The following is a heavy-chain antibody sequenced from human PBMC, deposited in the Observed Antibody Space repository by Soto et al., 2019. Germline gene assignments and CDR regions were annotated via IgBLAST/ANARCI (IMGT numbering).Heavy chain of an antibody. CDR1: GFTFSSYG. V-gene: IGHV3-30*18. Sequence: PGGSLRLSCAASGFTFSSYGMHWVRQAPGKGLEWVAVISYDGSNKYYADSVKGRFTISRDNSKNTLYLQMNSLRAEDTAVYYCAKARTPRWLQPFDYWGQGTLVTVSS. J-gene: IGHJ4*02. CDR2: ISYDGSNK. D-gene: IGHD5-12*01. CDR3: AKARTPRWLQPFDY.